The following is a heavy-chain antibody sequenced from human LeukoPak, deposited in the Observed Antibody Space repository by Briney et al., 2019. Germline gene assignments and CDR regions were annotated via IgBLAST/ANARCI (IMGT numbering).Heavy chain of an antibody. CDR2: ISGSGGST. CDR1: GFTFSSYA. Sequence: GRSLRLSCAASGFTFSSYAMSWVRQAPGKGLEWVSAISGSGGSTYYADSVKGRFTISRDNSKNTLYLQMNGLRAEDTAVYYCAKDLGGSYDYWGQGTLVTVSS. J-gene: IGHJ4*02. CDR3: AKDLGGSYDY. D-gene: IGHD1-26*01. V-gene: IGHV3-23*01.